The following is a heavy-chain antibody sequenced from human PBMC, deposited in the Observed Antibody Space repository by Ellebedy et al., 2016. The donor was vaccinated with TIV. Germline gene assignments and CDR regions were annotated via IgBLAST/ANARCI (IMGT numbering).Heavy chain of an antibody. CDR3: ARAPTITTNYDY. J-gene: IGHJ4*02. CDR2: IIPILGIA. D-gene: IGHD5-12*01. Sequence: AASVKVSCKASGGTFSSYAISWVRQAPGQGLEWMGRIIPILGIANYAQKFQGRVTITADKSTSTAYMELSSLRSEDTAVYYCARAPTITTNYDYWGQGTLVAVSS. V-gene: IGHV1-69*04. CDR1: GGTFSSYA.